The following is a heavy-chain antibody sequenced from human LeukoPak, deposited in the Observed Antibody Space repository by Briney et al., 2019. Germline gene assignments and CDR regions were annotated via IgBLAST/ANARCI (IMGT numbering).Heavy chain of an antibody. V-gene: IGHV3-48*01. J-gene: IGHJ4*02. CDR2: ISSSSSTI. Sequence: GGSLRLSCAASGFTFSSYSMNWVRQAPGKGLEWVPYISSSSSTIYYADSVKGRSTISRDNAKNSLYLQMNSLRAEDTAVYYCARGRLLWFGELNAGLDYWGQGTLVTVSS. D-gene: IGHD3-10*01. CDR1: GFTFSSYS. CDR3: ARGRLLWFGELNAGLDY.